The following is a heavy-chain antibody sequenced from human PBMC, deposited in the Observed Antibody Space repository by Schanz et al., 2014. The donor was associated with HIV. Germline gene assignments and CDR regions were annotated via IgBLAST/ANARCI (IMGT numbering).Heavy chain of an antibody. CDR3: ARGRRGAVAGSSDY. Sequence: EVQMLESGGGSVQPGGSLRLSCAASGFTFSNFAMSWVRQAPGKGLEWVANIKQDGSEKYYVDSVKGRFTISRDNTENSLYLQMNSLRAEDTAVYYCARGRRGAVAGSSDYWGQGTLVTVSS. V-gene: IGHV3-7*01. CDR1: GFTFSNFA. D-gene: IGHD6-19*01. CDR2: IKQDGSEK. J-gene: IGHJ4*02.